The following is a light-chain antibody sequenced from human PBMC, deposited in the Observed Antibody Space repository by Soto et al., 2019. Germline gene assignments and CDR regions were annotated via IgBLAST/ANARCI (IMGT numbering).Light chain of an antibody. Sequence: EIVLTQSAATLSLSPGGRASLSCRASQSVSSYLAWYQQKPGQAPRLLIYDASNRATGIPDRFSGSGSGTDFTLTISSLQPEDFATYYCQQSYSTPLTFGGGTKVDIK. CDR3: QQSYSTPLT. CDR2: DAS. J-gene: IGKJ4*01. CDR1: QSVSSY. V-gene: IGKV3-11*01.